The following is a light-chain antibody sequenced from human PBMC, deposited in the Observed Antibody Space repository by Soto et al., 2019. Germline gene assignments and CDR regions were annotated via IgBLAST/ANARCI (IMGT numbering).Light chain of an antibody. CDR2: DAS. Sequence: DIQLTQSPSFLSASVGDRVTITCRASQGVGNYLAWYQQRPGKDPNLLIYDASTLHSGVPSRVSGSGSGTEFSLASSSQQPEDFATYYCQQLASYVPLTFGGGTKVQIK. CDR3: QQLASYVPLT. V-gene: IGKV1-9*01. CDR1: QGVGNY. J-gene: IGKJ4*01.